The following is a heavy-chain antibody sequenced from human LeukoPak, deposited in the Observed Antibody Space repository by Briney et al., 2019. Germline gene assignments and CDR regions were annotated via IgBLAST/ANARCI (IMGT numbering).Heavy chain of an antibody. CDR2: IIPIFGTA. CDR3: ARVDYDFWSGYLGTFDY. CDR1: GGTFSSYA. V-gene: IGHV1-69*06. Sequence: SVKVSCKASGGTFSSYAISWVRQAPGQGLEWMGGIIPIFGTANYAQKFQGRVTITADKSTSTAYMELSSLRSEDTAVYYCARVDYDFWSGYLGTFDYWGQGTLVTVSS. J-gene: IGHJ4*02. D-gene: IGHD3-3*01.